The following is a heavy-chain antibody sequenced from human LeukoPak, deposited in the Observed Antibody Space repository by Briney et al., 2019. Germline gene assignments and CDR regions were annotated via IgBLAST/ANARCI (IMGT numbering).Heavy chain of an antibody. CDR1: GGTFSSYA. Sequence: SVKVSCKASGGTFSSYAISWVRQAPGQGLEWMGGIIPIFGTANYAQKFQGRVTITADESTSTAYMELSSLRSEDTAVYYCARSLDVDIVATTHFDYWGLGTLVTVSS. V-gene: IGHV1-69*13. J-gene: IGHJ4*02. CDR2: IIPIFGTA. CDR3: ARSLDVDIVATTHFDY. D-gene: IGHD5-12*01.